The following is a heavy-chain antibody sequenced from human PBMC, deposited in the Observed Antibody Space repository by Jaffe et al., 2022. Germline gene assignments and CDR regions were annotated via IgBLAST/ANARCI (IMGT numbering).Heavy chain of an antibody. Sequence: QVQLVQSGAEVKKPGASVKVSCKASGYTFTSYGISWVRQAPGQGLEWMGWISAYNGNTNYAQKLQGRVTMTTDTSTSTAYMELRSLRSDDTAVYYCARMITSSGWRKLRENYFDYWGQGTLVTVSS. D-gene: IGHD6-19*01. CDR1: GYTFTSYG. J-gene: IGHJ4*02. CDR3: ARMITSSGWRKLRENYFDY. V-gene: IGHV1-18*01. CDR2: ISAYNGNT.